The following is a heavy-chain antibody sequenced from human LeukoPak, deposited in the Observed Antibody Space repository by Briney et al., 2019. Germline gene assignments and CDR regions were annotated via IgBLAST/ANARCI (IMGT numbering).Heavy chain of an antibody. CDR1: GYTFTSYY. V-gene: IGHV1-46*01. Sequence: ASVKVSCKASGYTFTSYYMHWVRQAPGQGPEWMGIINPSGGSTSYAQKFQGRVTMTRDTSTSTVYMELSSLRSEDTAIYYCARTPYYDFWSGYSTFDYWGQGTLVTVSS. D-gene: IGHD3-3*01. J-gene: IGHJ4*02. CDR2: INPSGGST. CDR3: ARTPYYDFWSGYSTFDY.